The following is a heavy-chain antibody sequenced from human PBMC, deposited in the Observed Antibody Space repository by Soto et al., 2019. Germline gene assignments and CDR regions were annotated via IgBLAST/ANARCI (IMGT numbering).Heavy chain of an antibody. CDR3: ARKPNVLSGVRALGGMDV. J-gene: IGHJ6*02. V-gene: IGHV4-31*03. Sequence: SETLSLTCTASGGSISSGGYYWSWIRQHPGKGLEWIGYIYYSGSTNYNPSLKSRVTISVDTSKNQFSLKLSSVTAADTAVYYCARKPNVLSGVRALGGMDVWGQGTTVTVSS. CDR1: GGSISSGGYY. D-gene: IGHD3-10*01. CDR2: IYYSGST.